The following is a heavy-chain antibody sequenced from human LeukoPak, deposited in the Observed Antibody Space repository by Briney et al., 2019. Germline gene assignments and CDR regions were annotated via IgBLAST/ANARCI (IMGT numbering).Heavy chain of an antibody. Sequence: PGASVKISCKTSAYTFTNYYMHWVRQAPGQGLEWMGRINPSTGSPTYAHKFQGRVTLTRDTSTSTVFMELSSLRSDDTAVYYCGREDNWESQSFDYXGQGTLVTVSX. CDR1: AYTFTNYY. V-gene: IGHV1-46*03. D-gene: IGHD1-1*01. CDR3: GREDNWESQSFDY. J-gene: IGHJ4*02. CDR2: INPSTGSP.